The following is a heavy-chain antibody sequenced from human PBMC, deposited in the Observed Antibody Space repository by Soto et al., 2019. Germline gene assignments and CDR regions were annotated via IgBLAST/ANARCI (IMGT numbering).Heavy chain of an antibody. V-gene: IGHV2-5*01. CDR1: GFSRSTSGAC. Sequence: QITLKESGPTLVKLTQTLTVICTFSGFSRSTSGACVGWILQSPGKSPEWLALISWKDEKRYNPGMKSRLTITKDTSKNQEPLTITDLDPVYTATYFCAHRYGGNYDRWYVDSWGQGTLVTVSS. D-gene: IGHD4-17*01. J-gene: IGHJ4*02. CDR3: AHRYGGNYDRWYVDS. CDR2: ISWKDEK.